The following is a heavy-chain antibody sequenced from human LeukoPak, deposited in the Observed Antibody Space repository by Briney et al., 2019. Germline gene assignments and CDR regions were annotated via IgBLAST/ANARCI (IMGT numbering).Heavy chain of an antibody. D-gene: IGHD3-3*01. Sequence: ASVKVSCKASGGTFSSYAISWVRQAPGQGLEWMGGIIPIFGTANYAQKFQGRVTITADESTSTGYMELSSLRSEDTAVYYCARLTIFGNDAFDIWGQGTMVTVSS. J-gene: IGHJ3*02. CDR2: IIPIFGTA. V-gene: IGHV1-69*13. CDR1: GGTFSSYA. CDR3: ARLTIFGNDAFDI.